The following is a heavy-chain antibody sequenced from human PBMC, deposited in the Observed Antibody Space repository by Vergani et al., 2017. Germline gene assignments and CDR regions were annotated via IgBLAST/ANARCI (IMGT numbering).Heavy chain of an antibody. V-gene: IGHV5-51*01. J-gene: IGHJ3*02. CDR2: IYPGDSDT. D-gene: IGHD2-21*02. CDR1: GYSFTSYW. Sequence: EVQLVQSGAEVKKPGESLKISCKGSGYSFTSYWIGWVRQMPGKGLEWMGIIYPGDSDTRYSPSFQGQVTISADKSISTAHLQWSSLKASDTAMYYCARRVAYCGGDCFDAFDIWGQGTMVTVSS. CDR3: ARRVAYCGGDCFDAFDI.